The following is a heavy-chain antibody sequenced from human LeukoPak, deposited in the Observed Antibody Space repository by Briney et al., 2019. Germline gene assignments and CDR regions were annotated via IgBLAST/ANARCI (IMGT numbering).Heavy chain of an antibody. Sequence: PGRSLRLPCAASGFTFSGYGMHWVRQAPGKGLEWVAVISYDGSNKYYADSVKGRFTISRDNSKNTLYLQMNSLRAEDTAVYYCAKEAGGRPNWFDPWGQGTLVTVSS. V-gene: IGHV3-30*18. CDR2: ISYDGSNK. D-gene: IGHD3-16*01. CDR3: AKEAGGRPNWFDP. CDR1: GFTFSGYG. J-gene: IGHJ5*02.